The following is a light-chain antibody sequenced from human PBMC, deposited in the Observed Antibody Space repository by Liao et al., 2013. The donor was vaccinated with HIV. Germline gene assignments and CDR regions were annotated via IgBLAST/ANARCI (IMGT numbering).Light chain of an antibody. CDR2: EDS. Sequence: YVLTQPPSVSVAPGKTARITCGGNNIGSKSVHWYQQRPGQAPVLVMYEDSQRPSGIPERFSGSTSGNTATLTISETQAVDEADYYCQSWDSSVVFGGGTKLTVL. V-gene: IGLV3-21*01. CDR1: NIGSKS. CDR3: QSWDSSVV. J-gene: IGLJ2*01.